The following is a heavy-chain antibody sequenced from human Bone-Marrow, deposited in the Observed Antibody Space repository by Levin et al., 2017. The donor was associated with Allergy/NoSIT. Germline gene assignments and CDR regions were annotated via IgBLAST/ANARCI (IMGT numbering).Heavy chain of an antibody. CDR1: GFTVSDYY. J-gene: IGHJ3*02. CDR3: AGELSGNYATFDI. V-gene: IGHV3-11*01. Sequence: GESLKISCAVSGFTVSDYYMSWIRQAPGKGLEWISYITNTGRSIYYADSVKGRFTISRDNVKNSLYLQMNSLRAEDTAVYFCAGELSGNYATFDIWGQGTMVTVSS. CDR2: ITNTGRSI. D-gene: IGHD1-26*01.